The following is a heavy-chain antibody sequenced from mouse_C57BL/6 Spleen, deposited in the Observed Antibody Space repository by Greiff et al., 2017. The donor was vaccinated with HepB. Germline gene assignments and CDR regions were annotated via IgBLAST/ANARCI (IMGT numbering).Heavy chain of an antibody. CDR3: TRVGYYGSSNYYAMDY. CDR1: GFTFSSYA. CDR2: ISSGGDYI. D-gene: IGHD1-1*01. J-gene: IGHJ4*01. V-gene: IGHV5-9-1*02. Sequence: DVMLVESGEGLVKPGGSLKLSCAASGFTFSSYAMSWVRQTPEKRLEWVAYISSGGDYIYYADTVKGRFTISRDNARNTLYLQMSSLKSEDTAMYYCTRVGYYGSSNYYAMDYWGQGTSVTVSS.